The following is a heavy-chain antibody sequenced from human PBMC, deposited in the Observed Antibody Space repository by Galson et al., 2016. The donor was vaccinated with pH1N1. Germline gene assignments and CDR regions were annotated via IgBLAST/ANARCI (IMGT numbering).Heavy chain of an antibody. CDR1: GGSISSGSYH. J-gene: IGHJ4*02. Sequence: TLSLTCTVSGGSISSGSYHWNWIRQPAGEGLEWIGRLYTSGSTTYNPSLKSRVTMSVDTSKNQFSLRLTSVTAADTAVYYCARDRVALTGIFDYWGQGTLVTVSS. CDR3: ARDRVALTGIFDY. V-gene: IGHV4-61*02. D-gene: IGHD3-10*01. CDR2: LYTSGST.